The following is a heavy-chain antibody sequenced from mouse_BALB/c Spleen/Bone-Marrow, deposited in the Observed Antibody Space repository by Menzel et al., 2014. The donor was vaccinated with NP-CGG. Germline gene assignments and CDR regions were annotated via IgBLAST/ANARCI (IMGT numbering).Heavy chain of an antibody. D-gene: IGHD2-4*01. Sequence: DVHLVESGGGLVQPGGSLKLSCAASGFTFSSYGMSWVRQTPDKRLESVATINSNGGSTYYPDSVKGRFTISRDNAKNTLYLQMSSLKSEDTAMYYCARDYDYDYWGQGTTLTVSS. CDR3: ARDYDYDY. J-gene: IGHJ2*01. CDR1: GFTFSSYG. CDR2: INSNGGST. V-gene: IGHV5-6-3*01.